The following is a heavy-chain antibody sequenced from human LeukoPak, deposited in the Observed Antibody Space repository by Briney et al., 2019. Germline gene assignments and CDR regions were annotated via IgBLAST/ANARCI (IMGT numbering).Heavy chain of an antibody. CDR3: ARDKGPDYGDPFDY. J-gene: IGHJ4*02. CDR2: IYSGGST. Sequence: GGSLRLSCAASGFTVSSNYMRWVRQAPGKGLEWVSVIYSGGSTYYADSVKGRLTISRDNSKNTLYLQMNSLRAEDTAVYYCARDKGPDYGDPFDYWGQGTLVTVSS. D-gene: IGHD4-17*01. CDR1: GFTVSSNY. V-gene: IGHV3-66*02.